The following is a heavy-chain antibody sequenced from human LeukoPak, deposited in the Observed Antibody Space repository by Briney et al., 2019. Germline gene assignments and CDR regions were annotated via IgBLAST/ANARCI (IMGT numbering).Heavy chain of an antibody. CDR1: GFTFSSSW. D-gene: IGHD2-8*01. J-gene: IGHJ4*02. Sequence: PGGSLRLSCVASGFTFSSSWMTWVRQAPGKGLEWVASIREDGSEKTSVDSVKGRFTISRDNAKNSLYLQMGSLRAEDTAVYYCARGPTNGQAFDYWGQGTLVSVSS. CDR3: ARGPTNGQAFDY. CDR2: IREDGSEK. V-gene: IGHV3-7*01.